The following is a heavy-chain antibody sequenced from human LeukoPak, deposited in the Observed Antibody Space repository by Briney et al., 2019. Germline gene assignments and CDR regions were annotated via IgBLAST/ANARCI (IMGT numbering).Heavy chain of an antibody. CDR2: ISYDGSHK. CDR1: GFTFSSYG. V-gene: IGHV3-30*03. D-gene: IGHD2-15*01. CDR3: ARDDSWAFDI. J-gene: IGHJ3*02. Sequence: GGSLRLSCAASGFTFSSYGMHWVRQAPGKGLEWVAVISYDGSHKYYADSVKGRFTIARDNSKNTLSLQMNSLRAEDTAVYHCARDDSWAFDIWGQRAMVTVSS.